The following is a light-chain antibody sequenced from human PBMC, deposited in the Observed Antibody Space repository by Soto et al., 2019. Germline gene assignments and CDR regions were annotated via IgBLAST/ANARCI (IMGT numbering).Light chain of an antibody. CDR3: QQYNNWPLT. Sequence: EIVVTQSPATLSVSPGERANLSCRASQSVSSNLAWYQQKPGQAPRLLIYGASSRATGIPVRFSGSGSGTEFTLTISSLQSEDFAVYYCQQYNNWPLTFGQGTRMEIK. V-gene: IGKV3-15*01. CDR1: QSVSSN. J-gene: IGKJ5*01. CDR2: GAS.